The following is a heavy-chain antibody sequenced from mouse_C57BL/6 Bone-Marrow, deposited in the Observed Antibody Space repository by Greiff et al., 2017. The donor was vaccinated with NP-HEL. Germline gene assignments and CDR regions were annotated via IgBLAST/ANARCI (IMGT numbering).Heavy chain of an antibody. V-gene: IGHV1-53*01. Sequence: VQLQQPGTELVKPGASVKLSCKASGYTFTSYWLHWVKQRPGQGLEWIGNINPSNGGTNYNEKFKSKATLTVDKSSSTAYMQLSSLTSEDSAVYYCARSLYGTWYFDVWGTGTTVTVSS. CDR1: GYTFTSYW. D-gene: IGHD2-1*01. J-gene: IGHJ1*03. CDR3: ARSLYGTWYFDV. CDR2: INPSNGGT.